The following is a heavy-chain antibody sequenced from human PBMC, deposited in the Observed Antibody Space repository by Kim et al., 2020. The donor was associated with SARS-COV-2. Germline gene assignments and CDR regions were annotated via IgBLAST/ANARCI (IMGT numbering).Heavy chain of an antibody. J-gene: IGHJ4*02. V-gene: IGHV1-69*13. Sequence: SVKVSCKASGGTFSSYAISWVRQAPGQGLEWMGGIIPIFGTANYAQKFQGRVTITADESTSTAYMELSSLRSEDTAVYYCARDTVTTFVTPNFDYWGQGTLVTVSS. D-gene: IGHD4-4*01. CDR3: ARDTVTTFVTPNFDY. CDR2: IIPIFGTA. CDR1: GGTFSSYA.